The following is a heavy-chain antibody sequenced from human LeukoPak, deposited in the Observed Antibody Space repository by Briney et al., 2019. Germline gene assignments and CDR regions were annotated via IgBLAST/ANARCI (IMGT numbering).Heavy chain of an antibody. CDR1: GGSISSSSYY. J-gene: IGHJ4*02. CDR2: IYYSGST. Sequence: SETLSLTCTVSGGSISSSSYYWGWIRQPPGKGLEWIGSIYYSGSTYYNPSLKSRVTISVDTSKNQFSLKLSSVTAADTAVYYCARDFDDFWSGHYFDYWGQGTLVTVSS. V-gene: IGHV4-39*07. CDR3: ARDFDDFWSGHYFDY. D-gene: IGHD3-3*01.